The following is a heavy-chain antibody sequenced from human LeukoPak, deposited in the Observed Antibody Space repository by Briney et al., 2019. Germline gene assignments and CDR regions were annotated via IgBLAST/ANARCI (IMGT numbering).Heavy chain of an antibody. CDR3: ARESYDRSGNYPRDFDS. CDR2: ISSGSTYA. CDR1: GFTFSRHG. J-gene: IGHJ4*02. D-gene: IGHD3-22*01. Sequence: GGSLRLSCAASGFTFSRHGMNWVRQAPGKGLEWISSISSGSTYAHYSDSVEGRFSISRDDANSFLYLQMSSLRAEDTAVHYCARESYDRSGNYPRDFDSWGQGTLVTVSS. V-gene: IGHV3-21*01.